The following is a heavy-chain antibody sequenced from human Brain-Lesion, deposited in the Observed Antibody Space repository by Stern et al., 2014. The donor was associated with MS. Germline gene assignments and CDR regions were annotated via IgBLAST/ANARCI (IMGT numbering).Heavy chain of an antibody. CDR1: GYIFTGYY. CDR3: ARDQRGITIFGVVTDYYYLGMDV. V-gene: IGHV1-2*02. CDR2: LNPNTGGT. D-gene: IGHD3-3*01. J-gene: IGHJ6*02. Sequence: QVQLVQSGAEVKKPGASVKVSCKTSGYIFTGYYIHWVRQAPGQGLEWMAWLNPNTGGTKYEQKFQGRVTMSRDTSISTAYVELSSLTSDDTAVYYCARDQRGITIFGVVTDYYYLGMDVWGQGTTVTVSS.